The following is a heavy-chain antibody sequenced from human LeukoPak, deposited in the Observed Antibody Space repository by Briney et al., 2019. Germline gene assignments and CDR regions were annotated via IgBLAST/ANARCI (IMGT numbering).Heavy chain of an antibody. CDR2: IYPGDSDT. V-gene: IGHV5-51*01. CDR3: ARHSLVGSTATHFDY. J-gene: IGHJ4*02. CDR1: GYSFSSYW. D-gene: IGHD2-8*02. Sequence: GESLKISCQGSGYSFSSYWIGWVRQMPGKGLEWMVIIYPGDSDTRSNPSYQGHVITSADKSIRTAYLQWSSLKASATAMYYCARHSLVGSTATHFDYWGRGTLVTVSS.